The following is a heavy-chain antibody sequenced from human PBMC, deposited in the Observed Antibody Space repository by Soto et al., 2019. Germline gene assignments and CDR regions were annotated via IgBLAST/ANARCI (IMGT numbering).Heavy chain of an antibody. Sequence: AGGALRLSRAASGLSLTSYWMHSVRQAPGKGLEGVAVIWYDGSNKYYADSVKGRFTISRDNSKNTLYLQMNSLRAEDTAVYYCARSNLAGIAAAGTFDYWGQGTLVTVSS. D-gene: IGHD6-13*01. CDR1: GLSLTSYW. J-gene: IGHJ4*02. V-gene: IGHV3-33*01. CDR3: ARSNLAGIAAAGTFDY. CDR2: IWYDGSNK.